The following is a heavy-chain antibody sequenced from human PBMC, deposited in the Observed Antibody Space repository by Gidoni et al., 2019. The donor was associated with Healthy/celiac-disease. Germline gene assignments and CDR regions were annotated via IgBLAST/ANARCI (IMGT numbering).Heavy chain of an antibody. V-gene: IGHV3-23*01. D-gene: IGHD6-19*01. CDR3: AKGTTMYSSGWPGANL. Sequence: GRFTISRDNSKNTLYLQMNSLRAEDTAVYYCAKGTTMYSSGWPGANLWGRGTLVTVSS. J-gene: IGHJ2*01.